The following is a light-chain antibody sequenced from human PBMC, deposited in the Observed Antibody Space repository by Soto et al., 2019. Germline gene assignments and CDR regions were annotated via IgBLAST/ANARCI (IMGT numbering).Light chain of an antibody. CDR3: QQYGNSPWT. CDR1: QSVSNNY. Sequence: EIVMTQSPATLSVSPGERATLSCRASQSVSNNYLAWYQQKPGQAPRLLIYGASSRATGIPDRFSGSGSGTDFTLTISRLEPEDFAVYYCQQYGNSPWTFGQGTKVDIK. V-gene: IGKV3-20*01. J-gene: IGKJ1*01. CDR2: GAS.